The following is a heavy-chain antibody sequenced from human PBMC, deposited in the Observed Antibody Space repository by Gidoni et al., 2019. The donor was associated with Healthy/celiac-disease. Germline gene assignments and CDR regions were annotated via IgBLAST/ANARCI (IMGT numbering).Heavy chain of an antibody. V-gene: IGHV1-2*02. Sequence: QVQLVQSGAEVKKPGASVKVSCKASGYTFTGYYMHWVRQAPGQGLEWMGWINPNSGGTNYAQKFQGRVTMTRDTSISTAYMELSRLRSDDTAVYYCARVDGLWFGEFVYYYYGMDVWGQGTTVTVSS. CDR2: INPNSGGT. D-gene: IGHD3-10*01. J-gene: IGHJ6*02. CDR3: ARVDGLWFGEFVYYYYGMDV. CDR1: GYTFTGYY.